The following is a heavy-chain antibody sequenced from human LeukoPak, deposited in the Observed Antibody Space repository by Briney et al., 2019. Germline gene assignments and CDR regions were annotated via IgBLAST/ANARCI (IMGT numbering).Heavy chain of an antibody. J-gene: IGHJ4*02. V-gene: IGHV3-23*01. D-gene: IGHD6-19*01. CDR2: MSGSGRTT. CDR3: AKDRSSVWWHDFDY. CDR1: GFTFSSYA. Sequence: GGSLRLSCVASGFTFSSYAMSWVRQAPGKGLEWVSSMSGSGRTTYYADSVKGRFTISRDNSQNTVFLQMDSLSAEDTAVYYCAKDRSSVWWHDFDYWGQGTLVTVSS.